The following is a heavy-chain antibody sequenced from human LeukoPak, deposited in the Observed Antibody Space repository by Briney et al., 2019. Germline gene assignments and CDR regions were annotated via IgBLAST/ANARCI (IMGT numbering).Heavy chain of an antibody. V-gene: IGHV4-4*07. CDR1: GGSISSYS. CDR2: IYTSGST. CDR3: ARGGTLGNWFDP. J-gene: IGHJ5*02. Sequence: PSETLSLTCTASGGSISSYSWSWIRQPAGKGLEWIGRIYTSGSTNYNPSLKSRLTMSVDTYNNQFSLKQSSVTAAETPVVYCARGGTLGNWFDPWGQGTLVTVSS.